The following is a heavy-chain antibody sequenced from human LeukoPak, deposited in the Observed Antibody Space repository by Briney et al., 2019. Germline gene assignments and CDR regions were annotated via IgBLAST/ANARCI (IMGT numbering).Heavy chain of an antibody. D-gene: IGHD2-21*02. J-gene: IGHJ4*02. CDR3: ARDLIAYCGGDCYGDY. CDR2: ISAYNGNT. CDR1: GYTFTSYG. V-gene: IGHV1-18*01. Sequence: GASVKVSCKASGYTFTSYGISWVRQAPGQGLEWMGWISAYNGNTNYAQKLQGRVTMTTDTSTSTAYMELRGLRSDDTAVYCCARDLIAYCGGDCYGDYWGQGTLVTVSS.